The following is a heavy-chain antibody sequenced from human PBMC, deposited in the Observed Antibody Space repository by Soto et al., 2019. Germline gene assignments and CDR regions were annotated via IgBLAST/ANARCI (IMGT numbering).Heavy chain of an antibody. J-gene: IGHJ5*02. CDR1: GGSFSGYY. Sequence: QVQLQQWGAGLLKPSETLSLTCAVYGGSFSGYYWSWIRQPPGKGLEWFGEINHSGSTNYNPSLKSRVTISVDTSKNQFSLKLSSVTAADTAVYYCARGRFIAAAGLGWFDPWGQGTLVTVSS. CDR2: INHSGST. CDR3: ARGRFIAAAGLGWFDP. V-gene: IGHV4-34*01. D-gene: IGHD6-13*01.